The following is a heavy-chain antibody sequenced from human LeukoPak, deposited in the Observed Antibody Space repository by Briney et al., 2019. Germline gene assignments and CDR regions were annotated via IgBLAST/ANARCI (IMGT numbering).Heavy chain of an antibody. CDR2: IKKDGSEK. CDR1: GFTFSNYW. V-gene: IGHV3-7*03. D-gene: IGHD2-2*01. CDR3: AKEAFYCSSTNCYLDY. Sequence: GGSLRLSCAASGFTFSNYWMSWVRQVPGKGLEWVANIKKDGSEKYYVNSVKGRFTISRDNAKNSLYLQMNSLRAEDMALYYCAKEAFYCSSTNCYLDYWGQGALVTVSS. J-gene: IGHJ4*02.